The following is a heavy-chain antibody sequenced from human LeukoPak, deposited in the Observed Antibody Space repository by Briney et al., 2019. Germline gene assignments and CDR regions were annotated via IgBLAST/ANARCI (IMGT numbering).Heavy chain of an antibody. CDR3: ARAGPGYCSGSSCFDY. Sequence: SETLSLTCTVSGGSISGYYWSWIRQPPGKGLEWIGYIYYSGSTNYNPSLKSRVTISLDTSKNQCSLKLSSVTAADTAVYYCARAGPGYCSGSSCFDYWGQGTLDTVSS. D-gene: IGHD2-15*01. CDR1: GGSISGYY. J-gene: IGHJ4*02. V-gene: IGHV4-59*01. CDR2: IYYSGST.